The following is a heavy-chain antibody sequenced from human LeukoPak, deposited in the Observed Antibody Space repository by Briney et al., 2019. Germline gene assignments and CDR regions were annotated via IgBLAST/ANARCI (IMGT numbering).Heavy chain of an antibody. Sequence: GGSLRLSCAASGFTVSSNYMSWVRQAPGKGLEWVSTIYTSGSTYYADSVKGRFTISRDNSQNTLYLQMNSLRADDTAVYYCGLIPGLGYWGQGTLVTVSS. V-gene: IGHV3-66*01. CDR2: IYTSGST. J-gene: IGHJ4*02. CDR1: GFTVSSNY. CDR3: GLIPGLGY. D-gene: IGHD6-19*01.